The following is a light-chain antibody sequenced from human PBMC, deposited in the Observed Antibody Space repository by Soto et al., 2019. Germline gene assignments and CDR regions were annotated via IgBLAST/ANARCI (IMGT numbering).Light chain of an antibody. CDR1: QGISSY. J-gene: IGKJ4*01. V-gene: IGKV1-9*01. Sequence: DIHMTQSPSSLSASVLDRVTITCRASQGISSYLAWYQQKPGKAPKLLIYAASTLQSGVPSRFSGSGSGTEFTLTISSLQPEDFATYYCQQFNSYPLTFGGGTKVDIK. CDR2: AAS. CDR3: QQFNSYPLT.